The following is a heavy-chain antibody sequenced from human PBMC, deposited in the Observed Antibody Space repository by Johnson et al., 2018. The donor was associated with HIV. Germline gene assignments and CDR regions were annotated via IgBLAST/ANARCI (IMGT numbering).Heavy chain of an antibody. CDR1: GFTFDDYG. D-gene: IGHD3-9*01. V-gene: IGHV3-20*04. Sequence: VQLVESGGGVERRGGSLRLSCAASGFTFDDYGMSWVRQAPGKGLEWVSGINWNGGSTGYADSVKGRFTISRDNAKNSLYLQMKSLRAEDTALYYCTTAGVRLFDWFTGAFDIWGQVRMVTVSS. J-gene: IGHJ3*02. CDR2: INWNGGST. CDR3: TTAGVRLFDWFTGAFDI.